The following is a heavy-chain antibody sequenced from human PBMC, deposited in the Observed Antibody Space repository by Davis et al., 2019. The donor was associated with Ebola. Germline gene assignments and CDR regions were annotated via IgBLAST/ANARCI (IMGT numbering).Heavy chain of an antibody. Sequence: GESLKISCKASGYNFTNYWIGWVRQLPGKGLEWMGIIYPGDSKTRYRPSFQGQVSFSADKSISTAYLQWRSLQASDTAIFYCARRYVGKYGASHFFYMDVWGKGTTVIVSS. J-gene: IGHJ6*03. CDR1: GYNFTNYW. CDR3: ARRYVGKYGASHFFYMDV. CDR2: IYPGDSKT. D-gene: IGHD1-14*01. V-gene: IGHV5-51*01.